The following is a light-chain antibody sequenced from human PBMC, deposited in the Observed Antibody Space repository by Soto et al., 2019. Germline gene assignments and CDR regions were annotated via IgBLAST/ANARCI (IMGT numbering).Light chain of an antibody. Sequence: EIVMTQSPATLSVSPGERATLSCRASQSVSSNLAWYQQKPGQAPRLLMYETSTRATGIPARFSGSGSGTEFTLTISSLQSEDFAVYFCQQYNNWPKTFGQGTKVEIK. J-gene: IGKJ1*01. CDR1: QSVSSN. V-gene: IGKV3-15*01. CDR3: QQYNNWPKT. CDR2: ETS.